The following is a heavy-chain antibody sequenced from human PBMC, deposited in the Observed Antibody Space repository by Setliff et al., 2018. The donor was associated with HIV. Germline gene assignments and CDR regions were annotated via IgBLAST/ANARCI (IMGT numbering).Heavy chain of an antibody. CDR1: GYTFTSYG. V-gene: IGHV1-18*01. J-gene: IGHJ6*03. CDR3: ARDGGGPGDYYYYYMDV. D-gene: IGHD3-16*01. Sequence: ASVKVSCKASGYTFTSYGISWVRQAPGQGLEWMGWISVYNGNTNHAQKLQGRVTMTTDTSTSTAYMELRSLRSDDTAVYYCARDGGGPGDYYYYYMDVWAKGTTVTVSS. CDR2: ISVYNGNT.